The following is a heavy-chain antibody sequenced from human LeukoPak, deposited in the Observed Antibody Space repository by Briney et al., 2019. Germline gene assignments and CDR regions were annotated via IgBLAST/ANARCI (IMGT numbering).Heavy chain of an antibody. D-gene: IGHD6-13*01. V-gene: IGHV1-69*04. J-gene: IGHJ5*02. CDR2: IIPILGIA. CDR1: GGTFSSYA. CDR3: AREIRAAPAGWFDP. Sequence: ASVKVSCKASGGTFSSYAISWVRQAPGQGLEWMGRIIPILGIANYAQKFQGRVTITADKSTSTAYMELSSLRSEDTAVYYCAREIRAAPAGWFDPWGQGTLVTVSS.